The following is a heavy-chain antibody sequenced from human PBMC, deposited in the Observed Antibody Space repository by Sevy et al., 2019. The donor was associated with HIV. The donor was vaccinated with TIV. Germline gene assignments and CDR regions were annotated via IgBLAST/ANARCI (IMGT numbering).Heavy chain of an antibody. Sequence: GGSLRLSCTASGFTFGDYAMSWFRQAPGKGLEWVGFIRSKVYGGTTEYAASVKGRFTISREDSKSIAYLQMNSLKTEDTAVYYCTRGSPGVGEHNYDFWSGSGMDVWGQGTTVTVSS. V-gene: IGHV3-49*03. D-gene: IGHD3-3*01. CDR3: TRGSPGVGEHNYDFWSGSGMDV. CDR2: IRSKVYGGTT. J-gene: IGHJ6*02. CDR1: GFTFGDYA.